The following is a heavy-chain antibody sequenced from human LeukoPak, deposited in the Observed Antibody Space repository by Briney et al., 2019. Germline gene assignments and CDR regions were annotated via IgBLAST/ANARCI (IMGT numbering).Heavy chain of an antibody. CDR2: VSGSGGST. D-gene: IGHD6-13*01. J-gene: IGHJ4*02. CDR3: AKVRPNPKRIAAAGCFDY. V-gene: IGHV3-23*01. CDR1: GFTFSSYA. Sequence: AGGSLSLSCAASGFTFSSYAMSWLRQAPGKGRQWVSAVSGSGGSTYYADSVKGRFTISRENSKNTLYLQMNSLRAEDTAVYYCAKVRPNPKRIAAAGCFDYWGQGTLVTVSS.